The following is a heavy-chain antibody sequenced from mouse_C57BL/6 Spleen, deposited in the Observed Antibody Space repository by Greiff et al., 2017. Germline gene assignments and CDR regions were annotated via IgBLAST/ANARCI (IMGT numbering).Heavy chain of an antibody. CDR1: GFTFSDYY. V-gene: IGHV5-16*01. CDR3: AREAAYYFDY. CDR2: INYDGSST. J-gene: IGHJ2*01. Sequence: EVKLVESEGGLVQPGSSMKLSCTASGFTFSDYYMAWVRQVPEKGLEWVANINYDGSSTYYMDSLKSRFIISRDKAKNILYLQMSSLKSEDTATYYSAREAAYYFDYWGQGTTLTVSS.